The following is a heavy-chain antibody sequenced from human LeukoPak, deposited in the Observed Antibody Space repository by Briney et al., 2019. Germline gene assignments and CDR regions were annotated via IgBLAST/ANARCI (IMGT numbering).Heavy chain of an antibody. CDR2: ISYDGSNE. V-gene: IGHV3-30*18. D-gene: IGHD3-3*01. CDR1: GFTFSNYG. J-gene: IGHJ4*02. Sequence: PGGSLRLSCAASGFTFSNYGMHWVRQAPDEGLEWVTVISYDGSNEYYADSVKGRFTVSRDNSKNTLYLQMISLRGEDTAVYYCAKDPGKFWSGHDYWGQGTLVTVSS. CDR3: AKDPGKFWSGHDY.